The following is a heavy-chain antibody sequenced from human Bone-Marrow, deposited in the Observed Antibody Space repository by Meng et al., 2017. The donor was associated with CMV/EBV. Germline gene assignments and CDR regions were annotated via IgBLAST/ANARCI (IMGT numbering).Heavy chain of an antibody. CDR2: INHSGST. CDR1: GGSCSGYY. V-gene: IGHV4-34*01. J-gene: IGHJ5*02. CDR3: ARAPRWRFDP. D-gene: IGHD3-3*01. Sequence: SETLSLTCAVYGGSCSGYYWSWIRQPPGKGLEWIGEINHSGSTNYNPSLKSRVTISVDTSKNQFSLKLSSVTAADTAVYYCARAPRWRFDPWGQGTLVTVSS.